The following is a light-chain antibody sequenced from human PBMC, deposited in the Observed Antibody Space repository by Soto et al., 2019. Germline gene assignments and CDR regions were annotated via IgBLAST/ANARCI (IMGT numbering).Light chain of an antibody. CDR3: QTWGSGIGV. CDR1: SGHSNYA. V-gene: IGLV4-69*01. Sequence: QPVLTQSPSASASLGASVKLTCTLSSGHSNYAIAWHQQQSEKGPRYLMKLNSDGSHSKGDGIPDRFSGSSSGAERYLTISSLQSEDEADYSCQTWGSGIGVFGGGTKLTVL. CDR2: LNSDGSH. J-gene: IGLJ2*01.